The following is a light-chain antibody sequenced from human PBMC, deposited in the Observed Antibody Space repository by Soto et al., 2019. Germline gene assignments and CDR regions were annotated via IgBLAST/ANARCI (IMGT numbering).Light chain of an antibody. Sequence: EIVLTQSPGTLSLSPGERATLSCRASQSVSSSYLAWYQQKPGQAPRLLIYGASSRATGIPDRVSGSGSGTDFTLTISRLEPEDFAVYYWQQYGSSRTFGQGTKLEIK. CDR3: QQYGSSRT. CDR1: QSVSSSY. J-gene: IGKJ2*02. CDR2: GAS. V-gene: IGKV3-20*01.